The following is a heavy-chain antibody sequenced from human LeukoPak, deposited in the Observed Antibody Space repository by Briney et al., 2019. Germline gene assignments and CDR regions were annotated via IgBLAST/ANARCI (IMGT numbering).Heavy chain of an antibody. CDR2: TYYRSKWYN. V-gene: IGHV6-1*01. J-gene: IGHJ4*02. CDR1: GDSVSSNSAA. D-gene: IGHD2-21*02. Sequence: SQTLSLTCAISGDSVSSNSAAWNWIRQSPSRGLEWLGRTYYRSKWYNDYAVSVKSRITINPDTSKNQFSLQLNSVTPEDTAVYYCARGFSISVVTAIRSECYFDYWGQGTLVTVSS. CDR3: ARGFSISVVTAIRSECYFDY.